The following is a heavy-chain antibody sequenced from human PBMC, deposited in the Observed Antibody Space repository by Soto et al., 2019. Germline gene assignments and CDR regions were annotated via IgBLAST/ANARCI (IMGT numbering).Heavy chain of an antibody. CDR3: AKEYTSTSRGSLDY. Sequence: GGSLRLSGAPPGFTYCNYAMNSVRQAPGKGLEWVSGITGSSGRTFYADSVKGRFTISRDNSKNTVYLQMNSVRADDTAVYYCAKEYTSTSRGSLDYWGQGALVTVSS. V-gene: IGHV3-23*01. CDR2: ITGSSGRT. D-gene: IGHD1-26*01. CDR1: GFTYCNYA. J-gene: IGHJ4*02.